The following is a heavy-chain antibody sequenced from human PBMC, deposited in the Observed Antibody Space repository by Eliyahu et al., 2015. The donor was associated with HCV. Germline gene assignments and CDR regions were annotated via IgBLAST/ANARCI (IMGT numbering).Heavy chain of an antibody. J-gene: IGHJ4*02. CDR2: ISGSGGST. V-gene: IGHV3-23*01. Sequence: EVQLLESGGGLVQPGGSLRLSCAASGFXFXSYXMSWVRQAPGKGLEWVSAISGSGGSTYYADSVKGRFTISRDNSKNTLYLQMNSLRAEDTAVYYCAKNTEYYYDSSGYYLWDYWGQGTLVTVSS. D-gene: IGHD3-22*01. CDR3: AKNTEYYYDSSGYYLWDY. CDR1: GFXFXSYX.